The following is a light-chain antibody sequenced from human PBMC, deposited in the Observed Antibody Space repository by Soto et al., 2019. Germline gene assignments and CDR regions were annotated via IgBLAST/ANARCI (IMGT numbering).Light chain of an antibody. CDR2: DAS. CDR1: QSISNH. Sequence: DIQMTQSPSSLSASVEDRVIITCRASQSISNHLNWYQQKPGKAPKLLIYDASILQAGVPSRFSGGGSGTDFTFTISSLHPEDVATYYCQQFDTLITFGQGTRLEIK. V-gene: IGKV1-33*01. J-gene: IGKJ5*01. CDR3: QQFDTLIT.